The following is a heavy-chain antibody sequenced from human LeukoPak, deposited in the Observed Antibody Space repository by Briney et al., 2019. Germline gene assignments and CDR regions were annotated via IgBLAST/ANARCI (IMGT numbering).Heavy chain of an antibody. J-gene: IGHJ4*02. Sequence: SETLSLTCTVSGGSISSSSYYWGWIRQPPGKGLEWIGTIYYSGSTYYNPSLKSRVTISVATSRNRSPLNLISLTPPDPAGYYCGAIFWSGYYKYDYWGQGTLVTVSS. V-gene: IGHV4-39*06. CDR3: GAIFWSGYYKYDY. CDR2: IYYSGST. CDR1: GGSISSSSYY. D-gene: IGHD3-3*01.